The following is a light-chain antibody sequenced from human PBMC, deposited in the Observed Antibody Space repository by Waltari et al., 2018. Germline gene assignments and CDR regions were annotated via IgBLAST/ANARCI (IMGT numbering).Light chain of an antibody. CDR1: HSNIGSNF. V-gene: IGLV1-47*01. CDR3: AAWDDGLGGPA. J-gene: IGLJ2*01. Sequence: QSVLTQSPSVSEPPVQKITISCSGSHSNIGSNFVNWYQQVPGTAPKLLIYENSQRPTGVPDRFSASKSGTSASLAISGLQAQDEADYYCAAWDDGLGGPAFGGGTKVTVL. CDR2: ENS.